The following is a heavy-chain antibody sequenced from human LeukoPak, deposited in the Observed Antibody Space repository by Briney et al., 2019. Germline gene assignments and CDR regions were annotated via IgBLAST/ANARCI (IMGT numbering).Heavy chain of an antibody. Sequence: GGSLRLSCAASGFTFSSYSMNWVRQAPGKGLEWVSSISSSSSYIYYADSVKGRFTISRDNAKNSLYLQMNSLRAEDTAVYYCARDHRGSGSRYYYYYMDVWGKGTTVTISS. CDR3: ARDHRGSGSRYYYYYMDV. J-gene: IGHJ6*03. V-gene: IGHV3-21*01. CDR1: GFTFSSYS. D-gene: IGHD3-10*01. CDR2: ISSSSSYI.